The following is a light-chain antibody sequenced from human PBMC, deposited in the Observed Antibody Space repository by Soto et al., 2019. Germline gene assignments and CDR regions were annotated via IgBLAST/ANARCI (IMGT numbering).Light chain of an antibody. Sequence: DVVMTQSPLSLSATLGQPASISCRSSQSLVYGDGNIYLNWFHQRPGQPPKRLSYQVSNRGSGVPDRLRGSGSGPDFTLKISRVKDEDVGVYYCMQGAHRPLTFGGGTKVEIK. CDR1: QSLVYGDGNIY. CDR2: QVS. J-gene: IGKJ4*01. V-gene: IGKV2-30*01. CDR3: MQGAHRPLT.